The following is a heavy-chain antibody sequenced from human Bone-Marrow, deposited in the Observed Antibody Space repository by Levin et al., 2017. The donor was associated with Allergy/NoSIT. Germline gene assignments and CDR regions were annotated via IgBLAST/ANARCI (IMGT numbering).Heavy chain of an antibody. Sequence: PGGSLRLSCTAPGFTFSSDGMHWVRQAPGKGLEWLAAIWYDGTNKYYGDSVKGRFAISRDNSKNTLYLQMNSLRAEDTAVYYCARDSGNYYGSGSYLSYYMDVWGTGTTVTVSS. CDR3: ARDSGNYYGSGSYLSYYMDV. CDR2: IWYDGTNK. V-gene: IGHV3-33*01. J-gene: IGHJ6*03. D-gene: IGHD3-10*01. CDR1: GFTFSSDG.